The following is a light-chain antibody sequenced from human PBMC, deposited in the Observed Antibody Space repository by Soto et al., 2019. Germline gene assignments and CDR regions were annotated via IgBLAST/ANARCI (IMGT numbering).Light chain of an antibody. CDR1: ISDVGGYNY. Sequence: QSVLTQPASVSGSPGQSITISCTGTISDVGGYNYVSWYQHHPGKAPKLLIYDVSNRPSGIYNRFSGYKSDNTASLTISGLQPEDEADYYCSSYTTSNTRQIVFGTGTKVTVI. CDR3: SSYTTSNTRQIV. V-gene: IGLV2-14*03. J-gene: IGLJ1*01. CDR2: DVS.